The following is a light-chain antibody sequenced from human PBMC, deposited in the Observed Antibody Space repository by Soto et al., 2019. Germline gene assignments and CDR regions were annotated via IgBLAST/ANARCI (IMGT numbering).Light chain of an antibody. Sequence: QSALTQPPSVSGAPGQRVTISCTGSSSNIGAGYDVHWYQQLPGTAPKLLIYGNSNRPSGVPDRFSGSKSGTSASLAITGLQAEDEADYYCQSYDSSLSGQEVFGTGTKLTVL. CDR3: QSYDSSLSGQEV. V-gene: IGLV1-40*01. J-gene: IGLJ1*01. CDR1: SSNIGAGYD. CDR2: GNS.